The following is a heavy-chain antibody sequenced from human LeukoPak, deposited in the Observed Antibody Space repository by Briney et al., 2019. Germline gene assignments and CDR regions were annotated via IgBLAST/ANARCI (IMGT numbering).Heavy chain of an antibody. CDR2: INSDGSTT. V-gene: IGHV3-74*01. CDR1: GFTFSSYW. CDR3: ARGPYYNDGSGYYYRLDH. Sequence: GGSLRLSCAASGFTFSSYWMHWVRQAPGKGLVWVSRINSDGSTTNYADSVKGRFTISRDYSKNILYLQMNSVRAEDTAVYYCARGPYYNDGSGYYYRLDHWGQGTLVTVSS. D-gene: IGHD3-22*01. J-gene: IGHJ4*02.